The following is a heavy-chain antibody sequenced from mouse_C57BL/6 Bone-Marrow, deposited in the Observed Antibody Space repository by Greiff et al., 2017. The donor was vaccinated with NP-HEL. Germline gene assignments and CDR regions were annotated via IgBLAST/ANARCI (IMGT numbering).Heavy chain of an antibody. V-gene: IGHV1-82*01. CDR2: IYPGDGDT. CDR1: GYAFSSSW. D-gene: IGHD2-1*01. CDR3: ARRGGENYYGYLDY. Sequence: VQLVESGPELVKPGASVKISCKASGYAFSSSWMNWVKQRPGKGLEWIGRIYPGDGDTNYNGKFKGKATLTADKSSSTAYMQLSSLTSEDAAVYFCARRGGENYYGYLDYWGQGTTLTVSS. J-gene: IGHJ2*01.